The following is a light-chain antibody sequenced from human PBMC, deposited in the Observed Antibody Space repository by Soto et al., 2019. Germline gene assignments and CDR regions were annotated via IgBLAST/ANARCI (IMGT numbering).Light chain of an antibody. CDR3: QQYGSSPYT. CDR2: DAS. Sequence: EIVLTQSPGTLSLSPGERATLSCRASQSVSSSYLAWYQQKPGQAPRLLIYDASSRATGIPDRFSGSGSGTDFTLTIRRLEPEDFAVYFCQQYGSSPYTFGQGTKLAIK. J-gene: IGKJ2*01. CDR1: QSVSSSY. V-gene: IGKV3-20*01.